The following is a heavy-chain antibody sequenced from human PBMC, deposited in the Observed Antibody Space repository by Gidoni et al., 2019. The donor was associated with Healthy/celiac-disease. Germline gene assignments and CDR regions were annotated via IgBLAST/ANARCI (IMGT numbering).Heavy chain of an antibody. CDR2: ISGSGGST. D-gene: IGHD5-18*01. CDR3: AKDITTAMVTTYYYGMDV. Sequence: EVQLLESGGGLVQPGGSLRLSCAASGVTFRSYAMSGVRQAPGKGPEWVSAISGSGGSTYYADSVKGRFTISRDNSKNTLYLQMNSLRAEDTAVYYCAKDITTAMVTTYYYGMDVWGQGTTVTVSS. CDR1: GVTFRSYA. J-gene: IGHJ6*02. V-gene: IGHV3-23*01.